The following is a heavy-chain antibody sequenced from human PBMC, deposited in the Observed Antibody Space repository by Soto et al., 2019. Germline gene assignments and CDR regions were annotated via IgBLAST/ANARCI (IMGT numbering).Heavy chain of an antibody. V-gene: IGHV3-64D*06. Sequence: PGGSLRLSCSASGFTFSSYAMHWVRQAPGKGLEYVSSISTNGGSTHYADSVKGRFTISRDNSKNTQYLQMSSLRADDTAVYYCARDLAFGLSDYWGQGTLVTVSS. D-gene: IGHD3-10*01. J-gene: IGHJ4*02. CDR1: GFTFSSYA. CDR2: ISTNGGST. CDR3: ARDLAFGLSDY.